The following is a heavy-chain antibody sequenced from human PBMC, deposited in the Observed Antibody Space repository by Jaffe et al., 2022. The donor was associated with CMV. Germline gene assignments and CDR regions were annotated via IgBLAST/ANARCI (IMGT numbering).Heavy chain of an antibody. CDR2: VYFTGST. D-gene: IGHD3-10*01. J-gene: IGHJ6*02. CDR3: ARQVRGYYYYKGEDV. V-gene: IGHV4-39*01. Sequence: QLQLQESGPGLVKPSETLSLTCTVSGDSIRSSSYYWGWIRQPPGKGLEWIGSVYFTGSTYYNPSLKSRFTISVDTSKNEFSLRLSSVTAADTAVYYCARQVRGYYYYKGEDVWGQGTTVTVSS. CDR1: GDSIRSSSYY.